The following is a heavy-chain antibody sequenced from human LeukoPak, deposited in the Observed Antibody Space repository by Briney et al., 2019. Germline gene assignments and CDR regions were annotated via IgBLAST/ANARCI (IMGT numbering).Heavy chain of an antibody. CDR2: INHSGST. D-gene: IGHD2-15*01. CDR3: ARALVVVAPFDY. Sequence: PSETLSLTCAVYGGSFSGYYWSWIRQPPGKGLEWIGEINHSGSTNYNPSLKSRVTISVDTSKNQFSLKLSSVTAADTAVYYCARALVVVAPFDYWGQGTLVTVSS. CDR1: GGSFSGYY. J-gene: IGHJ4*02. V-gene: IGHV4-34*01.